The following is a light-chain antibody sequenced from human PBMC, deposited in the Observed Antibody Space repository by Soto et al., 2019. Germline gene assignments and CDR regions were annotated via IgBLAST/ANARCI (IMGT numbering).Light chain of an antibody. V-gene: IGKV1-39*01. CDR3: QQSYSNPKT. J-gene: IGKJ1*01. CDR2: TAS. CDR1: QSISNY. Sequence: DIQMTQSPPSLSASVGDRVTITCRASQSISNYLNWYQQKPGKAPKLLIYTASSLQSGVPSRFSGSGSGTDFTLTISSLQPEDFTTYYCQQSYSNPKTFGQGTKVEIK.